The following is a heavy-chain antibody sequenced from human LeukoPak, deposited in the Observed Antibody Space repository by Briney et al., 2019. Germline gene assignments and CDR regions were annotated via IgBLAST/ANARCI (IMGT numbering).Heavy chain of an antibody. V-gene: IGHV4-30-4*01. D-gene: IGHD3-16*01. J-gene: IGHJ4*02. CDR1: GGSIISSDNY. Sequence: SETLSLTCTVSGGSIISSDNYWTWIRQPPGKGLEWIGSIYYSGTTYFNLSLKSRLTMSVDTSKNQFSLKLNSVTAADTAVYYCARRLGKSTLYYFDYWGQGLLVTVSS. CDR2: IYYSGTT. CDR3: ARRLGKSTLYYFDY.